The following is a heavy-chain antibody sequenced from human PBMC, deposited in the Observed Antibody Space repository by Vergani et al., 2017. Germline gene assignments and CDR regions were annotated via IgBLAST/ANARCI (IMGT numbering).Heavy chain of an antibody. D-gene: IGHD6-13*01. CDR3: ASSSRYSSSWYGY. Sequence: QVQLVESGGGLVKPGGSLRLSCAASGFTFSDYYMSWIRQAPGKGLEWVSYISSSSSYTNYADSVKGRFTISRDNAKNSLYLQMNSLRAEDTAVYYCASSSRYSSSWYGYWGQGTLVTVSS. J-gene: IGHJ4*02. V-gene: IGHV3-11*06. CDR1: GFTFSDYY. CDR2: ISSSSSYT.